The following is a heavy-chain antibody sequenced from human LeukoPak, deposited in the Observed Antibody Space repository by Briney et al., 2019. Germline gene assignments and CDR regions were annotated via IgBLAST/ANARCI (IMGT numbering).Heavy chain of an antibody. CDR3: ARDWGFQWFDP. CDR1: GGSISSASYY. Sequence: PSETLSLTCTVSGGSISSASYYWSWIRQPAGKGLEWIGRIYTSGSTNYNPSLKSRVTISIDTSKNQFSLKLNSMTAADTAVYYCARDWGFQWFDPWGQGTLVTVSS. D-gene: IGHD7-27*01. V-gene: IGHV4-61*02. J-gene: IGHJ5*02. CDR2: IYTSGST.